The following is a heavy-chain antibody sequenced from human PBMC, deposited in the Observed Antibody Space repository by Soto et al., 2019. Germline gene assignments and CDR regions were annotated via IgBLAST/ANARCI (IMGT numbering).Heavy chain of an antibody. J-gene: IGHJ3*02. CDR1: GFTFSSYW. CDR3: ARVRYDFWSGYDAFDI. D-gene: IGHD3-3*01. CDR2: IKQVGSEK. V-gene: IGHV3-7*01. Sequence: GGSLRLSCAASGFTFSSYWMSWVRQAPGKGLEWVANIKQVGSEKYYVDSVKGRFTISRDNAKNSLYLQMNSLRAEDTAVYYCARVRYDFWSGYDAFDIWGQGTMVTVSS.